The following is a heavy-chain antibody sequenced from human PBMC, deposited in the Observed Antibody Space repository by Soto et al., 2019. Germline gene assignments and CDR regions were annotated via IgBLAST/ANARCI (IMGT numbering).Heavy chain of an antibody. V-gene: IGHV4-30-2*01. J-gene: IGHJ4*02. CDR3: ARVAEQQLVFFDY. D-gene: IGHD6-13*01. CDR2: IYHSGST. Sequence: SETLSLTCAVSGGSISSGGYSWIWIRQPPGKGLEWIGYIYHSGSTYYNPSLKSRVTISVDRSKNQFSLKLSSVTAADTAVYYCARVAEQQLVFFDYWGQGTLVTVSS. CDR1: GGSISSGGYS.